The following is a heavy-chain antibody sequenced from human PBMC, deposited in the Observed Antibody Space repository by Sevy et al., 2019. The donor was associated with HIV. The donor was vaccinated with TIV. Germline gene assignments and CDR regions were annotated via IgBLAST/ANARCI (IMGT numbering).Heavy chain of an antibody. J-gene: IGHJ4*01. CDR1: GGSFSGDY. Sequence: SETLSLTCAVYGGSFSGDYWSWIRQPPGKGLEWIGEISHSGSTNYYPSLKSRVTISVDTSKNQFSLKLSSVTAADTAVYYCARASIAAPGAPFDYWGHGTLVTVSS. D-gene: IGHD6-13*01. V-gene: IGHV4-34*01. CDR2: ISHSGST. CDR3: ARASIAAPGAPFDY.